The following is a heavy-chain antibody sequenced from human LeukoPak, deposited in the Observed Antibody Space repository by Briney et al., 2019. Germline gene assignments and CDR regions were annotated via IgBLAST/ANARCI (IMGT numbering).Heavy chain of an antibody. V-gene: IGHV3-64*01. Sequence: PGGSLRLSCAASGFTFSSYAMHWVRQAPGKGLEYVSAISSNGGSTYYANSVKGRFTISRDNSKNTLYLQMGSLRAEDMAVYYCARARGLGLENDYWGQGTLVTVSS. D-gene: IGHD6-19*01. CDR1: GFTFSSYA. CDR2: ISSNGGST. J-gene: IGHJ4*02. CDR3: ARARGLGLENDY.